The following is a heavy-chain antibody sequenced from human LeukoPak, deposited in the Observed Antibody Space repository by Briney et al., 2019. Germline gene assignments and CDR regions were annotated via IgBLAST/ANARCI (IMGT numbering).Heavy chain of an antibody. V-gene: IGHV3-74*01. Sequence: GGSLRLPCAASGFTFSSYWMHWVRQAPGKGLVWVSRIKSDGSTTTYADSVKGRFTISRDNAKNTLYLQMNSLRAEDTAVYYCARVVDTHFDYWGQGTLVTVSS. CDR2: IKSDGSTT. CDR3: ARVVDTHFDY. CDR1: GFTFSSYW. J-gene: IGHJ4*02. D-gene: IGHD5-18*01.